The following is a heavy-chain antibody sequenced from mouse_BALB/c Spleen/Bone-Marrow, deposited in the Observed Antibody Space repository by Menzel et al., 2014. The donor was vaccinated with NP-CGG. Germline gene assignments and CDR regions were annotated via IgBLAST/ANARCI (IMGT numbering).Heavy chain of an antibody. J-gene: IGHJ2*01. CDR2: IYPGDGDT. CDR1: GYAFSTYW. Sequence: VNVVESGAELVRPGSSVKISCKASGYAFSTYWMNWVKQRPGQGLEWIGQIYPGDGDTNYNEKFKGKATLTADKSSSTASIQLSSLTSEDSAVYFCARVGFSFDYWGQGTTLTVSS. CDR3: ARVGFSFDY. V-gene: IGHV1-80*01. D-gene: IGHD3-1*01.